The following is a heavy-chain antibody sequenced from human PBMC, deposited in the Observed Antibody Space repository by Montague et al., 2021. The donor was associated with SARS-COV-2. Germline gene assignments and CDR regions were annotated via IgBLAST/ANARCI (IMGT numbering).Heavy chain of an antibody. Sequence: PALVKPTQTLTLTCTFSGFSLSTSGMCVSWIRQPPGKALEWLALIDWDDDKCYSTSLKTRLTISKDTSKNQVVLTMTNMDPVDPATYYCARISAWYSSGWSAFDYWGQGTLVTVSS. CDR1: GFSLSTSGMC. D-gene: IGHD6-19*01. J-gene: IGHJ4*02. CDR2: IDWDDDK. CDR3: ARISAWYSSGWSAFDY. V-gene: IGHV2-70*01.